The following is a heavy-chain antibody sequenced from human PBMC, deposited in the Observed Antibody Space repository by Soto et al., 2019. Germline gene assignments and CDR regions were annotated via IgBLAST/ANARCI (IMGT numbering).Heavy chain of an antibody. CDR1: GYTFTSYG. V-gene: IGHV1-18*01. CDR3: AGDPGIFDY. Sequence: QVQLVQSGAEVKKPGASVKVSCKASGYTFTSYGISWVRQAPGQGLEWMGWISAYNGNTKYAQKLQGRVTKNPSKSKSKGYIELRSLKSDDKAVYYCAGDPGIFDYWGQGTLVTVSS. J-gene: IGHJ4*02. CDR2: ISAYNGNT.